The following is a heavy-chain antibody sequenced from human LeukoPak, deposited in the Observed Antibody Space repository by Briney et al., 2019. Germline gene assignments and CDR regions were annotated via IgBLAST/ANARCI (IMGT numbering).Heavy chain of an antibody. J-gene: IGHJ4*02. CDR3: ARSDGSTTLPIDF. V-gene: IGHV4-59*11. CDR1: GGSISSHY. D-gene: IGHD5/OR15-5a*01. Sequence: SESLSLTCTVSGGSISSHYWSWIRQPPGKGLEWIGYIYYSGSTNYNPSLKSRVTISLDKSKNQFSLRLRSVTAADTAVYYCARSDGSTTLPIDFWGQGTLVTVSS. CDR2: IYYSGST.